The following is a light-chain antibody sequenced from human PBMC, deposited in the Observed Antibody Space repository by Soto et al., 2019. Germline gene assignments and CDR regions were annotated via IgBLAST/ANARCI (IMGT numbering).Light chain of an antibody. CDR3: SSYAGNNKFV. J-gene: IGLJ1*01. CDR2: GVS. V-gene: IGLV2-8*01. CDR1: SSDIGNYEY. Sequence: SALTQPPSASGSRGQSATISCTGTSSDIGNYEYVSWYQQHPGKAPRLLIYGVSKRPSGVPNRFSGAKSGNTASLTVSGLQADDEADYYCSSYAGNNKFVSGLGTKVTVL.